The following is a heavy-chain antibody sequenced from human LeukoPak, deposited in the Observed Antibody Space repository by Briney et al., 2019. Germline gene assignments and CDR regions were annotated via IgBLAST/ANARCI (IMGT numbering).Heavy chain of an antibody. V-gene: IGHV3-30-3*01. CDR2: ISYDGSNK. D-gene: IGHD1-7*01. CDR1: GFTFSSYA. J-gene: IGHJ3*02. CDR3: ARPGTWDAFDI. Sequence: GGSLRLSCAASGFTFSSYAMHWVRQAPGKGLEWVAVISYDGSNKYYADSVKGRFTISRGNSKNTLYLQMNSLRAEDTAVYYCARPGTWDAFDIWGQGTMVTVSS.